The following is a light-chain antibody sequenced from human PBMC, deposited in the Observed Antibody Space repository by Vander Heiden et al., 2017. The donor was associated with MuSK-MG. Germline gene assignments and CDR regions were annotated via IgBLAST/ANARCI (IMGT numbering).Light chain of an antibody. CDR2: SNN. Sequence: QSVLTQPPSASGTPGQRVTISCSGSSSNIGSNYVSWYQQLPGTAPKLLIYSNNQRPSRVPDRFSGSKSGTSASLAISGLRSEDEADYYCAAWDDSLSGPVFGGGTKLTVL. CDR1: SSNIGSNY. V-gene: IGLV1-47*02. J-gene: IGLJ2*01. CDR3: AAWDDSLSGPV.